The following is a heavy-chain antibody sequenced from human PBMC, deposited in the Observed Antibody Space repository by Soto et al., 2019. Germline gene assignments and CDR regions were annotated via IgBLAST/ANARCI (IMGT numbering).Heavy chain of an antibody. V-gene: IGHV3-33*01. Sequence: QVQLVESGGGVAQPGRSLRLSCAASGFTFSSYGMHWVRQAPGKGLEWVAVIWYDGSNKYYADSVKGRFTISRDNSKNTLYLQMNSLRAEDTAVYYCARDKGGSQMAGTTAYYYYGMDVWGQGTTVTVSS. J-gene: IGHJ6*02. CDR3: ARDKGGSQMAGTTAYYYYGMDV. CDR1: GFTFSSYG. CDR2: IWYDGSNK. D-gene: IGHD1-7*01.